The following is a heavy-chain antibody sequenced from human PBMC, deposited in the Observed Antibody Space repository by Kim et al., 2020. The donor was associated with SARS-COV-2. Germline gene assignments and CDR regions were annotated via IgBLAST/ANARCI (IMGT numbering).Heavy chain of an antibody. CDR3: ARGGDPGYYYGMDV. Sequence: GGSLRLSCAASGFTFSSYSMNWVRQAPGKGLEWVSYISSSSSTIYYADSVKGRFTISRDNAKNSLYLQMNSLRDEDTAVYYCARGGDPGYYYGMDVWGQGTTVTVSS. CDR1: GFTFSSYS. J-gene: IGHJ6*02. CDR2: ISSSSSTI. V-gene: IGHV3-48*02. D-gene: IGHD2-21*02.